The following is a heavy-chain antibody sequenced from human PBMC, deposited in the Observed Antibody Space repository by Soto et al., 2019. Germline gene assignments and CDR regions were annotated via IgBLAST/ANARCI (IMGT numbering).Heavy chain of an antibody. CDR1: GGSFSGYY. D-gene: IGHD5-18*01. CDR2: INHSGST. J-gene: IGHJ3*02. V-gene: IGHV4-34*01. Sequence: SETLSLTCAVYGGSFSGYYWSWIRQPPGKGLEWIGKINHSGSTNYNPSLKSRVTISVDTSKNQFSLKLSSVTAADTAVYYCARGFVDTAMVTAFDIWGQGTMVTVSS. CDR3: ARGFVDTAMVTAFDI.